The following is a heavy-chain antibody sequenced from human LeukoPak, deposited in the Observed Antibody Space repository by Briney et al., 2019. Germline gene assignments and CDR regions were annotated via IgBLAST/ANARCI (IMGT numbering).Heavy chain of an antibody. CDR3: ARVSGWFGELNEYYFDY. V-gene: IGHV3-21*01. D-gene: IGHD3-10*01. CDR1: GFTFSSYS. Sequence: SGGSLRLSCAASGFTFSSYSMNWVRQAPGKGLEWVSSISSSSSYIYYADSVKGRFTISRDNAKNSLYLQMNSLRAEDTAVYYCARVSGWFGELNEYYFDYWGQGTLVTVSS. J-gene: IGHJ4*02. CDR2: ISSSSSYI.